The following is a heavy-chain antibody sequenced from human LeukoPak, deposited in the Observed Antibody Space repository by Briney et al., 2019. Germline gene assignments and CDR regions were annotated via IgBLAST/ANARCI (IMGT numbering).Heavy chain of an antibody. V-gene: IGHV1-18*01. J-gene: IGHJ6*02. Sequence: GASVKVSCKASGGTFSSYAISWVRQAPGQWLEWMGWISAYNGNTNYAQKLQGRVTMTTDTSTSTAYMELRSLRSDDTAVYYCATTTVTNSYYYGMDVWGQGTTVTVSS. D-gene: IGHD4-17*01. CDR3: ATTTVTNSYYYGMDV. CDR2: ISAYNGNT. CDR1: GGTFSSYA.